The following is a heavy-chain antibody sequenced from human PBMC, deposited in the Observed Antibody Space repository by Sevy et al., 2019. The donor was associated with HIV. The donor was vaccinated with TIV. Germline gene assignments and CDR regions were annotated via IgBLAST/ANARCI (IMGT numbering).Heavy chain of an antibody. CDR2: IYHLGST. J-gene: IGHJ5*02. D-gene: IGHD2-8*01. CDR1: GGSVSSDNYY. CDR3: AREAGYCSNGVCYTGWFDP. V-gene: IGHV4-31*11. Sequence: SETLSLTCAVSGGSVSSDNYYWTWIRQHPGKGLEWIGYIYHLGSTSSNPSLKSPVTISVDTSKNRFSLKLRSVTAADTAVYFCAREAGYCSNGVCYTGWFDPWGQGTLVTVSS.